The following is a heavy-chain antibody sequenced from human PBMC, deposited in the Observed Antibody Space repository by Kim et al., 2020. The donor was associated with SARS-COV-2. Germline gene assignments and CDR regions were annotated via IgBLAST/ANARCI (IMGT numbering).Heavy chain of an antibody. CDR2: IYNSGST. CDR3: ARVVLGFFDV. J-gene: IGHJ6*04. V-gene: IGHV4-59*01. D-gene: IGHD3-10*01. CDR1: GASNSTDY. Sequence: SETLSLTCTVSGASNSTDYWSWLRQPPGKGLEWIAYIYNSGSTNYNSSLKGRVSTSIDTSKNQFFLNLNSVTAADTAVYYCARVVLGFFDVWRKGTTVTVSS.